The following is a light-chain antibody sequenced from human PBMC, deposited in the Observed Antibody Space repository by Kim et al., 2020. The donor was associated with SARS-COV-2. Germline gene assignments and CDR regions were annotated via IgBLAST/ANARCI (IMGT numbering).Light chain of an antibody. J-gene: IGLJ3*02. CDR2: NNN. CDR1: SSNVEMND. Sequence: GQSASMSGTGTSSNVEMNDENGYQQQQGPAPYPLLDNNNERPPAAADPFPCSRSGTSASLAISGRQTEDEADDFCASWEDSLSGLVFGGGTKLTVL. CDR3: ASWEDSLSGLV. V-gene: IGLV1-44*01.